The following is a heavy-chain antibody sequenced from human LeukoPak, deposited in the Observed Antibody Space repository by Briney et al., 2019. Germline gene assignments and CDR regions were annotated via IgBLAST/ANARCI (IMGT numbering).Heavy chain of an antibody. CDR3: ARVGGYYNWFDF. D-gene: IGHD4-23*01. CDR1: GGSISSYS. V-gene: IGHV4-4*07. Sequence: KPSATLFLTCTVSGGSISSYSWSWIRQPAGKGPEWIGRIYTSGSTNYNPSLQSRVTMSVDTSKNQFSLNLSSVTAADTAVYYCARVGGYYNWFDFWGQGTLVTVSS. CDR2: IYTSGST. J-gene: IGHJ5*01.